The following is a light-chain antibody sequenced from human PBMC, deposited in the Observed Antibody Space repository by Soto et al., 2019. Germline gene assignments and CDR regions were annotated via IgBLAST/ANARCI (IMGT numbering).Light chain of an antibody. CDR2: GAS. Sequence: EIVLTQSPGTLSLSPGERATLSCRASQSVRSDYLAWYQQKPGQAPRLHIYGASTRATGIPDRFTGSGSGTDFTLTISRLEPEDFAVYYCQQYGSSPRTFGKGTKVEIK. J-gene: IGKJ1*01. CDR3: QQYGSSPRT. V-gene: IGKV3-20*01. CDR1: QSVRSDY.